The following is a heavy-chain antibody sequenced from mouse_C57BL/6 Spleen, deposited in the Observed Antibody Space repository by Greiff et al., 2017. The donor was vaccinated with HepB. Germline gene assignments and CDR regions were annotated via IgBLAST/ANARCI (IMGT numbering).Heavy chain of an antibody. V-gene: IGHV1-19*01. CDR3: ARSDYYGSSYWYFDV. CDR1: GYTFTDYY. Sequence: EVMLVESGPVLVKPGASVKMSCKASGYTFTDYYMNWVKQSHGKSLEWIGVINPYNGGTSYNQKFKGKATLTVDKSSSTAYMELNSLTSEDSAVYYCARSDYYGSSYWYFDVWGTGTTVTVSS. CDR2: INPYNGGT. D-gene: IGHD1-1*01. J-gene: IGHJ1*03.